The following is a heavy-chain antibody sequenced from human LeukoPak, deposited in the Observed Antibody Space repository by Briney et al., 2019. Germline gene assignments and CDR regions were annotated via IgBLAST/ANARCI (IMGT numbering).Heavy chain of an antibody. CDR3: ARGQEYSYELDS. D-gene: IGHD5-18*01. Sequence: ASVKVSCKASGYTFTSYKMHWVRQAPGQGLEWMGIINPSGGSTTYAQKFQGRITMTRDTSTYTVYMELSSLRSEDTATYYCARGQEYSYELDSWGQGTLVTVSP. V-gene: IGHV1-46*01. CDR1: GYTFTSYK. J-gene: IGHJ4*02. CDR2: INPSGGST.